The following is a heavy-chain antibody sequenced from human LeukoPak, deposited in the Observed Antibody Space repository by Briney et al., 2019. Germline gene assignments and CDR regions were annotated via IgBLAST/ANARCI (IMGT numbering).Heavy chain of an antibody. CDR3: ARQMDTAMVTGHYYYYLDV. Sequence: SETLSLTCTGSGGSLSSYYWSWLRQPPGKGLAGIGYLYYSGSTNYNPSLKSRVTISVDTSKNQFSLKLSSVTAADTAVYYCARQMDTAMVTGHYYYYLDVWGKGTPVTVSS. J-gene: IGHJ6*03. D-gene: IGHD5-18*01. CDR1: GGSLSSYY. CDR2: LYYSGST. V-gene: IGHV4-59*08.